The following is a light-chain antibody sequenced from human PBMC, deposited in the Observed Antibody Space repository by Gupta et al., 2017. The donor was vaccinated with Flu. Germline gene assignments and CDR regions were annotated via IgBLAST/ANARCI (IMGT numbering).Light chain of an antibody. Sequence: STLSASIGDRVTITCRASQSVSAWLAWYKQKPGKAPKLLIYKASTLESGVPSRFSGSGSGTEFTLTISCRQPDDFAAYYCQHYNSYSPYVFGQGTKLEIK. V-gene: IGKV1-5*03. CDR2: KAS. CDR3: QHYNSYSPYV. CDR1: QSVSAW. J-gene: IGKJ2*01.